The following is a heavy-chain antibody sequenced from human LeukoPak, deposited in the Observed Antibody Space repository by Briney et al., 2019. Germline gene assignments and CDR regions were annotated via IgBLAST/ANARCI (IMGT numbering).Heavy chain of an antibody. CDR2: IYHSGSS. CDR1: GDSITSYY. J-gene: IGHJ3*02. V-gene: IGHV4-59*01. Sequence: PSETLSLTCTVSGDSITSYYWNWIRQTPGKGLEWIGYIYHSGSSNYNPSLKSRVTLSIDTSRNQFSLKLTSVTAADTAVYYCARDLGSWPHVTLDIWGHGTLVTVSS. CDR3: ARDLGSWPHVTLDI. D-gene: IGHD3-16*01.